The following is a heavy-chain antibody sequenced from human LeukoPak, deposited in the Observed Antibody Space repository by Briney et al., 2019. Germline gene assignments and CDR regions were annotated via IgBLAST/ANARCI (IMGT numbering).Heavy chain of an antibody. V-gene: IGHV3-49*03. CDR3: ARGTYSFDY. CDR1: GFTFGDYS. CDR2: IRSKTYGGTT. D-gene: IGHD1-1*01. Sequence: GGSLRLSCTASGFTFGDYSVSWFRQAPGKGLEWLGFIRSKTYGGTTEYAASVNGRFTISRDDSKSIAYLQMSSLNTDDTAVYYCARGTYSFDYWGQGTLVTVSS. J-gene: IGHJ4*02.